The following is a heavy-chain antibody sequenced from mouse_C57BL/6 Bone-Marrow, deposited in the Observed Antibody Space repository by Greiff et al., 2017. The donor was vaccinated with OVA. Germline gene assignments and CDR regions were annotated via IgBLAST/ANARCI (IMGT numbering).Heavy chain of an antibody. V-gene: IGHV1-64*01. CDR3: ARSYYYGSSYHFWYAMDY. CDR1: GYTFTRYW. CDR2: IHPNSGST. D-gene: IGHD1-1*01. Sequence: QVQLQQPGAELVKPGASVKLSCKASGYTFTRYWMHWVKQRPGQGLEWIGMIHPNSGSTNYNEKFKSKATLTVDKSSSTAYMQLSSLTSEDSAVYYCARSYYYGSSYHFWYAMDYWGQGTSVTVAS. J-gene: IGHJ4*01.